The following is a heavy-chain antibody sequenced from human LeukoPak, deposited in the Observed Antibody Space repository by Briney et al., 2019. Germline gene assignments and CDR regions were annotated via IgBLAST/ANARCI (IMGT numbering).Heavy chain of an antibody. Sequence: GASVKVSCKASGYTFINYGISWVRQAPGQGLEWMGWSSAYNGNTNYAQRLQGRVTMTADTSTSTAYMELRSLRSDDTAVYYCARILIRYSDWFDPWGQGTLVTVSS. D-gene: IGHD3-9*01. V-gene: IGHV1-18*01. J-gene: IGHJ5*02. CDR2: SSAYNGNT. CDR1: GYTFINYG. CDR3: ARILIRYSDWFDP.